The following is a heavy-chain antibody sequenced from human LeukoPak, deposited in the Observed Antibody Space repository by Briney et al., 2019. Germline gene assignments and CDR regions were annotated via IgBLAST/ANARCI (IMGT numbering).Heavy chain of an antibody. J-gene: IGHJ6*02. CDR1: GGSLSSYY. CDR3: AREKERYSSGWYKRDSYYYYGMDV. D-gene: IGHD6-19*01. CDR2: IYYSGST. Sequence: SETLSLTCTVSGGSLSSYYWSWIRQPPGKGLEWIGYIYYSGSTNYNPSLKSRVTISVDTSKNQFSLRLNSVTPEDTAVHYCAREKERYSSGWYKRDSYYYYGMDVWGQGTTVTVSS. V-gene: IGHV4-59*12.